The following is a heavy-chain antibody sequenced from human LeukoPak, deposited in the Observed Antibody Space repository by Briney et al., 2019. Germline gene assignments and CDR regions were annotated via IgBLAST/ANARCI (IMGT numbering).Heavy chain of an antibody. Sequence: PGQSLRLSCAASGFTLSRYGMHWVRQAPGKVLEWVAVIRYDGSNKYYGDSVKGRVTICRDNSKNTLYLQMNSLSAEDTAVYYCATDYHTTVRGVPEYFQHWGQGTLVIVSS. D-gene: IGHD3-10*01. CDR2: IRYDGSNK. CDR1: GFTLSRYG. CDR3: ATDYHTTVRGVPEYFQH. V-gene: IGHV3-33*01. J-gene: IGHJ1*01.